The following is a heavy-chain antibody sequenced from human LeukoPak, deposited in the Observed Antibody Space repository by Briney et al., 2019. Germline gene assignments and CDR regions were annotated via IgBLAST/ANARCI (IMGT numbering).Heavy chain of an antibody. CDR1: GXSFSGYY. Sequence: SETLSLTCAVYGXSFSGYYGSWIRQPPGKGREWIGEINHSGSTNYNPSLKSRVTISVDTSKNQFSLKLSSVTAADTAVYYCASTDSSGYYYGYWGQGTLVTVSS. D-gene: IGHD3-22*01. CDR3: ASTDSSGYYYGY. J-gene: IGHJ4*02. CDR2: INHSGST. V-gene: IGHV4-34*01.